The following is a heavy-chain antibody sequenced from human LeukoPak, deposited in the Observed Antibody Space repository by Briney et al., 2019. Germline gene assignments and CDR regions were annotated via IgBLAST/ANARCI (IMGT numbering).Heavy chain of an antibody. CDR3: ARHEGYDSGINGAFDI. V-gene: IGHV4-59*08. Sequence: SETLSLTCTVSGGSISSYYWSWIRQPPGKGLEWIGYIYYSVSTNYNPSLKSPVTISVDTSTNQFSLKLSSLTAADTAVYYCARHEGYDSGINGAFDIWGQGTMVTVSS. D-gene: IGHD3-16*01. J-gene: IGHJ3*02. CDR2: IYYSVST. CDR1: GGSISSYY.